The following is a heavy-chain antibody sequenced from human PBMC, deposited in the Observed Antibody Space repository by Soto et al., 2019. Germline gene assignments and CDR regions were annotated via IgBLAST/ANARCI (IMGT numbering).Heavy chain of an antibody. CDR2: INAGNGNT. CDR3: ARSGYCTSTGCSTWFDP. V-gene: IGHV1-3*01. D-gene: IGHD2-2*01. Sequence: QVQLVQSGAEVKKPGASVKVSCEASGYTFTGYVIHWVRQAPGHRPEWMGWINAGNGNTRYSQNFQGRVTITSDTSARTAYMDLSSLRSEDTAVYYCARSGYCTSTGCSTWFDPWGQGTLVTVSS. CDR1: GYTFTGYV. J-gene: IGHJ5*02.